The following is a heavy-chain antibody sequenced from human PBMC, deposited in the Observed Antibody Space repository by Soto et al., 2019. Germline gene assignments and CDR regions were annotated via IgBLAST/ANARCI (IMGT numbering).Heavy chain of an antibody. J-gene: IGHJ6*02. CDR1: GFTFSSYD. Sequence: GSLRLSCAASGFTFSSYDMHGVRQATGKGLEWVSAIGTAGDTYYPGSVKGRFTISRENAKNSLYLQMNSLRAGDTAVYYCARTNSGSNPNYYYYGMDVWGQGTTVTVSS. CDR3: ARTNSGSNPNYYYYGMDV. V-gene: IGHV3-13*04. D-gene: IGHD1-26*01. CDR2: IGTAGDT.